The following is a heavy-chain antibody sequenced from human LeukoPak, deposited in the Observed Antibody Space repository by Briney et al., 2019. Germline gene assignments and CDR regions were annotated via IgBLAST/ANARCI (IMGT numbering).Heavy chain of an antibody. CDR2: IRQDDIER. CDR1: GFTFSTYW. V-gene: IGHV3-7*01. D-gene: IGHD2/OR15-2a*01. J-gene: IGHJ4*02. CDR3: VRCCNRAHCPYFFDS. Sequence: QTGGSLRLSCAASGFTFSTYWMTWVRQAPGKGLEWVATIRQDDIERHLVDSVKGRFFISRDNAKNSLYLQMNSLTVEDTAVYYCVRCCNRAHCPYFFDSWGQGNLITVS.